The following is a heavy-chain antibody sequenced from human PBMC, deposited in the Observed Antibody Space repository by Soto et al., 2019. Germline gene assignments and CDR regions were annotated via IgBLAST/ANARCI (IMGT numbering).Heavy chain of an antibody. CDR2: ISSSSSYI. CDR1: GFTFSSYS. V-gene: IGHV3-21*01. Sequence: GSLRLSGAASGFTFSSYSMNWVRQAPGKGLEWVSSISSSSSYIYYADSVKGRFTISRDNAKNSLYLQMNSLRAEDTAVYYCARVLKITYYYGSGSYAAYYYYGMDVWGQGTTVTVSS. J-gene: IGHJ6*02. CDR3: ARVLKITYYYGSGSYAAYYYYGMDV. D-gene: IGHD3-10*01.